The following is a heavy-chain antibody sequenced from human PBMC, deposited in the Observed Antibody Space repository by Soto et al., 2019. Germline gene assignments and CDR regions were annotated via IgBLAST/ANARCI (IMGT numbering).Heavy chain of an antibody. CDR2: INHSGST. CDR3: ARARGVSWFDP. D-gene: IGHD3-10*01. Sequence: PSVTLCLTCAVDGGSFVGYYWRWIRQPPGKGLEWIGEINHSGSTNYNPFLKSRVTISVDTSKNQFSLKLSSVTAADTAVYYCARARGVSWFDPWGQGTLVTVSS. CDR1: GGSFVGYY. J-gene: IGHJ5*02. V-gene: IGHV4-34*01.